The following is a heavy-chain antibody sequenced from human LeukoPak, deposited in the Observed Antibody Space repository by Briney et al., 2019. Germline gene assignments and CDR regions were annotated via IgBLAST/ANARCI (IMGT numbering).Heavy chain of an antibody. CDR2: MNPNSGNT. Sequence: ASVKVSCKASGYTFTSYDINWVRQATGQGLEWMGWMNPNSGNTGYAQKFQGRVTMTRNTSISTAYVELSSLRSEDTAVYYCARAPDSLRYFDWLSEFDYWGQGTLVTVSS. CDR3: ARAPDSLRYFDWLSEFDY. V-gene: IGHV1-8*01. CDR1: GYTFTSYD. J-gene: IGHJ4*02. D-gene: IGHD3-9*01.